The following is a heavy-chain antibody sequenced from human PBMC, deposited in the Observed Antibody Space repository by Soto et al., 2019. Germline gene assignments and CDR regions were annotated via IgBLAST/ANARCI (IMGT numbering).Heavy chain of an antibody. D-gene: IGHD3-16*02. J-gene: IGHJ6*02. CDR3: ATLTPGSFYYYYYGMDV. V-gene: IGHV1-69*06. Sequence: QVQLVQSGAEVKKPGSSVKVSCKASGGTFSSYAISWVRQAPGQGLEWMGGIIPIFGTANYAQKFQGRVTITADKSTSTAYMELSSLRSEDTAVYYCATLTPGSFYYYYYGMDVWGQGTTVTVSS. CDR2: IIPIFGTA. CDR1: GGTFSSYA.